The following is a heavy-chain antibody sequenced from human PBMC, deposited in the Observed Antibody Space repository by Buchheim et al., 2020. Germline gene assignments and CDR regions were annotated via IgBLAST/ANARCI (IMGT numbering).Heavy chain of an antibody. CDR1: GFTFSSYG. Sequence: QVQLVESGGGVVQPGRSLRLSCAASGFTFSSYGMHWVRQAPGKGLEWVAVIWYDGSNKYYADSVKGRFTISRDNSKNTLYLQMNSLRAANTAVYYCAGEGINDSSGYYYYWYFDLWGRGTL. CDR3: AGEGINDSSGYYYYWYFDL. V-gene: IGHV3-33*01. D-gene: IGHD3-22*01. CDR2: IWYDGSNK. J-gene: IGHJ2*01.